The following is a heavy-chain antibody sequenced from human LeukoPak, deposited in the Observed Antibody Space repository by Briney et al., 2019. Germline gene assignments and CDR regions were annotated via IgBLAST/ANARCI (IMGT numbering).Heavy chain of an antibody. V-gene: IGHV5-51*01. D-gene: IGHD3-22*01. J-gene: IGHJ4*02. Sequence: GESLKISCKGSGYSFTSYWIGWVRQMPGKGLGWMGIIYPGDSDTRYSPSFQGQVTISADKSISTAYLQWSSLKASDTAMYYCASGPYYYDSSGYYDYWGQGTLVTVSS. CDR3: ASGPYYYDSSGYYDY. CDR2: IYPGDSDT. CDR1: GYSFTSYW.